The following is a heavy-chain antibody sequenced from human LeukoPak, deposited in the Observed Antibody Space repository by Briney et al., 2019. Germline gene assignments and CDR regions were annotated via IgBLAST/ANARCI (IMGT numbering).Heavy chain of an antibody. D-gene: IGHD3-9*01. CDR1: VYTFTGYY. J-gene: IGHJ3*02. Sequence: GASVKVSCKASVYTFTGYYMHWVRQAPGQGLEWMGWINPNSGGTNYAQKFQGRVTMTRDTSISTTYMELSRLRSDDTAVYYCAREVLRYFGWLSDAFYIWGQGTMVTVSS. V-gene: IGHV1-2*02. CDR2: INPNSGGT. CDR3: AREVLRYFGWLSDAFYI.